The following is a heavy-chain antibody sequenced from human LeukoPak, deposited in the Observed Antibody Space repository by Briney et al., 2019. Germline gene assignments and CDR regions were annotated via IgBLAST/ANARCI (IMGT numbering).Heavy chain of an antibody. Sequence: GGSLRLSCAASGFTFSSYAMSWVRQAPGKGLEWVSGISDSGASTYYPDSVKGRFTISRDNSRNMLYLQMNSLRADDTAVYYCAIAKGPVDIVVAATGVFGYWGQGTLVTVSS. CDR2: ISDSGAST. V-gene: IGHV3-23*01. J-gene: IGHJ4*02. D-gene: IGHD6-19*01. CDR1: GFTFSSYA. CDR3: AIAKGPVDIVVAATGVFGY.